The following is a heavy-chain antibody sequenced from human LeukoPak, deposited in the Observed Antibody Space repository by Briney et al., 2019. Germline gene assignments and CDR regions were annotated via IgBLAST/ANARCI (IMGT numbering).Heavy chain of an antibody. Sequence: RGESLQISCQGSGYLFTNYWIGWVRQVPGKGLEWMGIIFPGDSDTRYSPSFQGQVTISADKSISTAYLQWSSLKASDTAIYYCARTYSSSWLHYFDYWGQGTLVTVSS. D-gene: IGHD6-13*01. CDR2: IFPGDSDT. CDR1: GYLFTNYW. V-gene: IGHV5-51*01. CDR3: ARTYSSSWLHYFDY. J-gene: IGHJ4*02.